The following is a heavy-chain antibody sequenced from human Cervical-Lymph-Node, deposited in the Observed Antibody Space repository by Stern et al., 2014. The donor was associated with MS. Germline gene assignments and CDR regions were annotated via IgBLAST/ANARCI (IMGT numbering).Heavy chain of an antibody. CDR2: SIPMVGVE. D-gene: IGHD5-24*01. CDR3: AREREEMAFGV. CDR1: GGTFSTFG. J-gene: IGHJ3*01. Sequence: VQLLESGAEVKQPGSSVKVSCTASGGTFSTFGIRWVRQAPGQGLEWMGNSIPMVGVENYAQKWQGRVTITADESTTTGYMELSSRRSEDTAVYYGAREREEMAFGVWGQGTVVTVSS. V-gene: IGHV1-69*09.